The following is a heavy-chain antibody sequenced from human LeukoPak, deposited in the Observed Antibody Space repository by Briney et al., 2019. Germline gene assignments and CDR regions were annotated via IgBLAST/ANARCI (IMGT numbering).Heavy chain of an antibody. Sequence: ASVKVSCKVSGYTLTELSMHWVRQAPGEGLEWMGGFDPEDGETIYAQKFQGGVTMTEDTSTDTAYMELSSLRSEDTAVYYCATRPITLHQPQSFDYWGQGTLVTVSS. V-gene: IGHV1-24*01. CDR3: ATRPITLHQPQSFDY. CDR2: FDPEDGET. J-gene: IGHJ4*02. D-gene: IGHD3-10*01. CDR1: GYTLTELS.